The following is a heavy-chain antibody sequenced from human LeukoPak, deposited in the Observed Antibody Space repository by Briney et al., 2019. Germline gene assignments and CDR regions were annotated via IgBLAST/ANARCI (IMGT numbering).Heavy chain of an antibody. CDR3: ARGGGWYCSSTSCYDDWFDP. CDR2: IYYRGST. J-gene: IGHJ5*02. Sequence: SETLSLTCTVSGGSISSYYWSWIRQPPGKGLEWIGYIYYRGSTTYNPSLKSRVTISVDTSKNQFSLKLSSVTAADTAVYYCARGGGWYCSSTSCYDDWFDPWGQGTLVTVSS. CDR1: GGSISSYY. D-gene: IGHD2-2*01. V-gene: IGHV4-59*01.